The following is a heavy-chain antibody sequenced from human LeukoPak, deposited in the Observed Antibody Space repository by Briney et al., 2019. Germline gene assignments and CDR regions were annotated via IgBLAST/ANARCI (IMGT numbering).Heavy chain of an antibody. J-gene: IGHJ4*02. Sequence: PSGSLRLSCAASGFTFSSYAMSWVRQAPGKGLEWVSAIGSGGTTYYADSVKGRFTISRDNSKNTLFLQMNSLSTEESAVYYCAREATAAAYFDYWGQGTLVTVSS. D-gene: IGHD6-13*01. CDR3: AREATAAAYFDY. CDR2: IGSGGTT. V-gene: IGHV3-23*01. CDR1: GFTFSSYA.